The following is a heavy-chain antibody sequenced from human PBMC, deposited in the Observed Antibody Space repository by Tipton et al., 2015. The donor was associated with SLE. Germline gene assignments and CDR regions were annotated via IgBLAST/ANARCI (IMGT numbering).Heavy chain of an antibody. CDR2: IYYSGST. J-gene: IGHJ5*02. V-gene: IGHV4-39*01. Sequence: TLSLTCTVSGGSISSSSYYWGWIRQPPGKGLEWIGSIYYSGSTYYNPSLKSRVTISVDTSKNQFSLKLSSVTAADTAMYYCARSYYYDSSAYSLSFDPWGQRTLVTFSS. D-gene: IGHD3-22*01. CDR1: GGSISSSSYY. CDR3: ARSYYYDSSAYSLSFDP.